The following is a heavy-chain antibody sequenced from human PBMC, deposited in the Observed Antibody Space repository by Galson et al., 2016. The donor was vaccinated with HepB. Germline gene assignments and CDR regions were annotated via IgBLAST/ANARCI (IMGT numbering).Heavy chain of an antibody. D-gene: IGHD6-13*01. V-gene: IGHV3-11*05. J-gene: IGHJ4*02. CDR1: GFTFSDYY. CDR2: ISNSAYFI. Sequence: SLRLSCAASGFTFSDYYMSWIRQAPGKGLEWVSYISNSAYFIKYADSVKGRFTISRDNAKDSLYLQMDSLRVEDTAVYFCARAVLGAEAAAGDHWGQGTLVSVSS. CDR3: ARAVLGAEAAAGDH.